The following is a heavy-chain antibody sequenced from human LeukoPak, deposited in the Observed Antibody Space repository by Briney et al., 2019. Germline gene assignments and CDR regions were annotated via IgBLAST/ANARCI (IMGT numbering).Heavy chain of an antibody. Sequence: GGSLRLSCAASGFLFSKYPMSWVRQAPGKGLEWVSAISGSGGSTYYADSVKGRFTISRDNSKNTLHLQMNSLRADDTAIYYCAKGLVGATYNLDYWGHGTLVPVSS. D-gene: IGHD1-26*01. J-gene: IGHJ4*01. CDR2: ISGSGGST. CDR3: AKGLVGATYNLDY. V-gene: IGHV3-23*01. CDR1: GFLFSKYP.